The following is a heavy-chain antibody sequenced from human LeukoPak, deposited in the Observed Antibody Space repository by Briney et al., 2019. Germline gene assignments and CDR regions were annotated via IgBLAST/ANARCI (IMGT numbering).Heavy chain of an antibody. CDR2: ISAYNGNT. V-gene: IGHV1-18*01. D-gene: IGHD6-13*01. J-gene: IGHJ4*02. CDR1: GYTFTSYG. Sequence: VASVKVSCKASGYTFTSYGISWVRQAPGQGLEWMGWISAYNGNTNYAQKLQGRVTMTTDTSTSTAYMELRSLRSDDTAVYYCARVSRRYSSSRHYFDYWGQGTLVTVSS. CDR3: ARVSRRYSSSRHYFDY.